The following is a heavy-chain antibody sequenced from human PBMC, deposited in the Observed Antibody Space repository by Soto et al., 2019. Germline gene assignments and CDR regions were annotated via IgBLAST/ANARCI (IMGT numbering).Heavy chain of an antibody. D-gene: IGHD2-2*01. V-gene: IGHV1-69*01. CDR3: ERSQRSSTSLEIYYYYYYGMDV. J-gene: IGHJ6*02. CDR1: GGTFGSYA. CDR2: IIPIPGTA. Sequence: QVQLVQSGAEVKKPGSSVKVSCKASGGTFGSYAISWVRQAPGQGLEWMGGIIPIPGTANYAQKFQVRVTSAADESTSTAYMELSSLRSEDTAVYYWERSQRSSTSLEIYYYYYYGMDVWGQGTTVTVSS.